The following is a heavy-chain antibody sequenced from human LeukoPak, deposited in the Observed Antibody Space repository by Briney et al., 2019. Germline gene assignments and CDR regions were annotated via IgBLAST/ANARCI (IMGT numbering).Heavy chain of an antibody. J-gene: IGHJ4*02. V-gene: IGHV3-23*01. CDR3: AKCMSGSGVCLNFDS. Sequence: GGSLRLSCEASGFTFTTYAMSWVRQAPGKGLQWVSGIISGDSSTYYTDSVKGRFTISRDNSKNTLYLQINSLRAEDTAVYYCAKCMSGSGVCLNFDSWGQGILVTVSS. D-gene: IGHD2-21*02. CDR1: GFTFTTYA. CDR2: IISGDSST.